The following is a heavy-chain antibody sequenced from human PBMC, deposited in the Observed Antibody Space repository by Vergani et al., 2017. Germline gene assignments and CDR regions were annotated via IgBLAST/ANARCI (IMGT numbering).Heavy chain of an antibody. J-gene: IGHJ3*02. V-gene: IGHV3-30-3*01. CDR3: AREWGHFWGSYVAAFDI. Sequence: QVQLVESGGGVVQPGRSLRLSCAASGFTFSSYAMHWVRQAPGKGLEWVAVISYDGSNKYYADSVKGRFTISRDNAKNSLYLQMNSLRAEDTAVYYCAREWGHFWGSYVAAFDIWGQGTMVTVSS. CDR1: GFTFSSYA. CDR2: ISYDGSNK. D-gene: IGHD3-16*01.